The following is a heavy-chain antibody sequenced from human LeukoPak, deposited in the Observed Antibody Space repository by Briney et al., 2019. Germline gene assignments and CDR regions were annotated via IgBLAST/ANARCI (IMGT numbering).Heavy chain of an antibody. V-gene: IGHV4-59*08. D-gene: IGHD3-22*01. CDR2: IYYSGST. CDR1: GGSISSYY. J-gene: IGHJ4*02. Sequence: SETLSLTCTVSGGSISSYYWSWIRQPPGKGLEWIGYIYYSGSTNYNPSPKSRVTISVDTSKNQFSLKLSSVTAADTAVYYCEGATLGGYYDSSGYRDYWGQGTLVTVSS. CDR3: EGATLGGYYDSSGYRDY.